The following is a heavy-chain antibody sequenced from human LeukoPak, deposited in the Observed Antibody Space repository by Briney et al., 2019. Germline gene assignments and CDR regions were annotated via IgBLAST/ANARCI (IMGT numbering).Heavy chain of an antibody. Sequence: GGSPRLSCAASGFTFSDHYVDWVRQAPGKGLEWVGRSRNKPNSYTTIYAASVKGRFIISKDDSKNSVYLQMSSLKTEDTSVYYCTRDLLMTTVDYWGQGTLVTVSS. CDR1: GFTFSDHY. J-gene: IGHJ4*02. D-gene: IGHD4-17*01. CDR2: SRNKPNSYTT. V-gene: IGHV3-72*01. CDR3: TRDLLMTTVDY.